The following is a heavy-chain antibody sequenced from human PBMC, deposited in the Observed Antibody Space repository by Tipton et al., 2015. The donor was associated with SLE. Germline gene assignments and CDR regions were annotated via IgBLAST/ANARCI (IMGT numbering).Heavy chain of an antibody. CDR1: GGSISSSSYY. Sequence: TLSLTCTVSGGSISSSSYYWGWIRQPPGKGLEWIGSIYYRGSPYYNPSLRSRVTISVDTSKNQFSLKLSSVTAADTAVYYCAMEGGITGFDYWGQGTLVTVSS. D-gene: IGHD3-16*01. J-gene: IGHJ4*02. V-gene: IGHV4-39*07. CDR2: IYYRGSP. CDR3: AMEGGITGFDY.